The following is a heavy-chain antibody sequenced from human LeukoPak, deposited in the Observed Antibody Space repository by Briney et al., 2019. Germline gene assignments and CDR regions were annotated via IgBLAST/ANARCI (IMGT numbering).Heavy chain of an antibody. CDR1: GYTFTSYA. CDR3: ARVERWLQYFDY. V-gene: IGHV1-3*01. J-gene: IGHJ4*02. CDR2: INAVNANT. D-gene: IGHD5-24*01. Sequence: ASVKVSCKASGYTFTSYAMHWVRQAPGQRREWMGWINAVNANTTYSQTFQARVTIPRDTSASTAYMELSSLRSEDTAVYYCARVERWLQYFDYWGQGTLVTVSS.